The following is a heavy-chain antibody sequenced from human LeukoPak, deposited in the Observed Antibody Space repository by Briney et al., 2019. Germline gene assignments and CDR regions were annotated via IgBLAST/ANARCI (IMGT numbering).Heavy chain of an antibody. CDR3: ARVFGDTLGWDYMDV. CDR1: GFTFSSYG. CDR2: ISYDGSDK. Sequence: GGSLRLSCAASGFTFSSYGMHWVRQAPGKGLEWVAVISYDGSDKYYADSVKGRFTISRDNSKNSLCLQMGSLKTEDTAVYYCARVFGDTLGWDYMDVWGKGTTVTVSS. V-gene: IGHV3-30*03. J-gene: IGHJ6*03. D-gene: IGHD2-21*02.